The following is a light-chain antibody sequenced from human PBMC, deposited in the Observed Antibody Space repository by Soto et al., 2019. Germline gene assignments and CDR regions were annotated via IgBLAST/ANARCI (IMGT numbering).Light chain of an antibody. CDR2: AAS. V-gene: IGKV1-6*01. CDR1: QGIRND. CDR3: LQDYNCHPWT. Sequence: AIQMTQSPSSLSASVGDRVTITCRASQGIRNDLGWYQQKPGKAPKLLIYAASSLQSGVPSRFSGSGSGTDFSLPISSLQPEDFSTYYCLQDYNCHPWTFGQGTQVEIK. J-gene: IGKJ1*01.